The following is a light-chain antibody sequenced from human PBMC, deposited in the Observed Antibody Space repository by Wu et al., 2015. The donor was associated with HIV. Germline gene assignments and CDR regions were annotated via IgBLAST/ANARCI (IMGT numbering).Light chain of an antibody. J-gene: IGKJ2*03. CDR3: QQYGSSPR. Sequence: EIVMTQSPATLSVSPGERATLSCRASQSVSSSYLAWYQQKPGQAPRLLIYGASSRATGIPDRFSGSGSGTDFTLTISRLEPEDFAVYYCQQYGSSPRFGQGTKLEIK. CDR2: GAS. CDR1: QSVSSSY. V-gene: IGKV3-20*01.